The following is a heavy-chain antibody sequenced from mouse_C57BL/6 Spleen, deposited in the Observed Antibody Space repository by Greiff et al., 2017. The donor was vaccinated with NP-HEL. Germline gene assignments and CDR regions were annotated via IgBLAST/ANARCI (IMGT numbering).Heavy chain of an antibody. CDR2: ISDGGSYT. CDR3: ARELTGTSAMDY. J-gene: IGHJ4*01. CDR1: GFTFSSYA. D-gene: IGHD4-1*01. Sequence: EVHLVESGGGLVKPGGSLKLSCAASGFTFSSYAMSWVRQTPEKRLEWVATISDGGSYTYYPDNVKGRFTISRDNAKNNLYLQMSHLKSEDTAMYYCARELTGTSAMDYWGQGTSVTVSS. V-gene: IGHV5-4*01.